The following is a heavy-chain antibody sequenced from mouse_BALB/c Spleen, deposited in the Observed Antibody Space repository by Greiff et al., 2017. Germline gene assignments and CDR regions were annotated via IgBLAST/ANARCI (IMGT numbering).Heavy chain of an antibody. J-gene: IGHJ1*01. D-gene: IGHD1-1*01. CDR1: GFSLTSYG. V-gene: IGHV2-9*02. CDR2: IWAGGST. CDR3: ASPYGRGYFDV. Sequence: VMLVESGPGLVAPSQSLSITCTVSGFSLTSYGVHWVRQPPGKGLEWLGVIWAGGSTNYNSALMSRLSISKDNSKSQVFLKMNSLQTDDTAMYYCASPYGRGYFDVWGAGTTVTVSS.